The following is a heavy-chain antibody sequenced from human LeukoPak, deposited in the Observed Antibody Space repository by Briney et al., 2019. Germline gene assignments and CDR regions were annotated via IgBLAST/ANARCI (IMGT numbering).Heavy chain of an antibody. CDR2: INPHNGDT. D-gene: IGHD2-15*01. J-gene: IGHJ4*02. V-gene: IGHV1-2*02. CDR3: ATVRDIVVGGGPYYFDY. CDR1: GYTFIGYY. Sequence: ASVKVSCEASGYTFIGYYLHWVRQAPGQGLEWMGWINPHNGDTNYAQKFQGRVTMTGDTSITTAYMELSRLKSDDTAVYYCATVRDIVVGGGPYYFDYWGQGTLVTVSS.